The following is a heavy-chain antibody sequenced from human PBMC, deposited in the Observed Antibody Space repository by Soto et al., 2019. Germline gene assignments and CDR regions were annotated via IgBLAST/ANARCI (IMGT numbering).Heavy chain of an antibody. CDR2: INAGNDNT. CDR1: GYTFTSHA. Sequence: ASVKVSCKASGYTFTSHAMHWVRQAPGQRLEWMGWINAGNDNTKYSQKFQGRVTITRDTSASTAYMELSSLRSEDTAVYYCASKGGLGSITGTTFGDDAFDIWGQGTMVTVSS. D-gene: IGHD1-7*01. CDR3: ASKGGLGSITGTTFGDDAFDI. V-gene: IGHV1-3*01. J-gene: IGHJ3*02.